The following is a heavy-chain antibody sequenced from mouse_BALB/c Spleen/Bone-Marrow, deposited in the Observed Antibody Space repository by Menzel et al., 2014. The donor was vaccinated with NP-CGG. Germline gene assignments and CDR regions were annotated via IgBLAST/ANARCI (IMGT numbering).Heavy chain of an antibody. Sequence: VQLQQSGDELVKPGASVKLSCMASGFTFTSNWIHWVKQRPGQGPEWIGEINPSNGRTNYNEKFKRKATLTEDKSSSTAYMQLSSLTSEDSAVYYCARDGNYRYAMDYWGQGTSVTVSS. CDR1: GFTFTSNW. CDR3: ARDGNYRYAMDY. D-gene: IGHD2-1*01. J-gene: IGHJ4*01. CDR2: INPSNGRT. V-gene: IGHV1S81*02.